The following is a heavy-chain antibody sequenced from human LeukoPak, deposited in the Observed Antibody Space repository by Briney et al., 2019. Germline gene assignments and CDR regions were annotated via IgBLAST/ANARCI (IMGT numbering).Heavy chain of an antibody. CDR1: GFTFNIYG. CDR3: AKDRASWYSYFDY. Sequence: GGSLRLSCAASGFTFNIYGIHWVRQAPGKGLEWVAVISYDGSNKYYADSVKGRSTISRDNSKNTLYLQMNSLRAEDTAVYYCAKDRASWYSYFDYWGQGTLVTVSS. CDR2: ISYDGSNK. V-gene: IGHV3-30*18. D-gene: IGHD6-13*01. J-gene: IGHJ4*02.